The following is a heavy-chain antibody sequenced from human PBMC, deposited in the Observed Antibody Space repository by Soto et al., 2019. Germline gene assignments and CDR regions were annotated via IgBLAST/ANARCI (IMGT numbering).Heavy chain of an antibody. CDR2: ISTTSTYT. V-gene: IGHV3-11*06. D-gene: IGHD3-22*01. CDR1: GFTFSDYY. CDR3: ARAFTNVMDYYDSSAPPGGIDV. J-gene: IGHJ6*02. Sequence: GGSLRLSCEVAGFTFSDYYMTWIRQAPGKGLEWVSYISTTSTYTNYADSVKGRFTISRDNAKDSLHLQMNSLRVEDTAVYYCARAFTNVMDYYDSSAPPGGIDVWGQGTTVTVSS.